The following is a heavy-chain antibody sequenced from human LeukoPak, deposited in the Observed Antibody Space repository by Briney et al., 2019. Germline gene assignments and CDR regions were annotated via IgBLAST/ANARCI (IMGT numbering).Heavy chain of an antibody. CDR2: IGSGGNYI. CDR3: ARDKYGSGSPSDP. V-gene: IGHV3-21*01. J-gene: IGHJ5*02. D-gene: IGHD3-10*01. CDR1: GFTFSSYS. Sequence: PGGSLRLSCAASGFTFSSYSMNWVRQAPGKGLEWVSSIGSGGNYIYYAESVKGRFTISRDNAKNSLYLQMNSLRAEDTAVYYCARDKYGSGSPSDPWGQGTLVTVSS.